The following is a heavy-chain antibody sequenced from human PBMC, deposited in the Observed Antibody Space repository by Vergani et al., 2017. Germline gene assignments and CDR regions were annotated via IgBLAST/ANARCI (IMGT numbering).Heavy chain of an antibody. CDR1: GGSFNTYY. Sequence: QVQLEESGPGLVKPSETLSLTCTVSGGSFNTYYWSWIRHSPGKGLEWIGYIYSTGSTNYNPSLNSRVTMSVDTSKNQFSLKLRSVTAADTAVYYCARVGSTTTVVTPGGNYYYYGMDVWGQGTTVTVSS. CDR2: IYSTGST. V-gene: IGHV4-59*13. J-gene: IGHJ6*02. CDR3: ARVGSTTTVVTPGGNYYYYGMDV. D-gene: IGHD4-23*01.